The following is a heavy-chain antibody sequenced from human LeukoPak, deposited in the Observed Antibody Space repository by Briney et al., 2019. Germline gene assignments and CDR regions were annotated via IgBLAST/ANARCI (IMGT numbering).Heavy chain of an antibody. J-gene: IGHJ4*02. CDR1: GFTFSSYS. V-gene: IGHV3-21*01. Sequence: GGSLRLSCAASGFTFSSYSMNWVRQAPGKGLEWFSSISSSSSYIYYADSVKGRFTISRDNAKNSLYLQMNSLRAEDTAVYYCARDFLADYYDSSGYLPWLWGQGTLVTVSS. D-gene: IGHD3-22*01. CDR2: ISSSSSYI. CDR3: ARDFLADYYDSSGYLPWL.